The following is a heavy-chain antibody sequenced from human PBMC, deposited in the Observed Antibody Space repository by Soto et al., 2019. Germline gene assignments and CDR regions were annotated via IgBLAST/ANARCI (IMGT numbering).Heavy chain of an antibody. CDR1: GCSLSSSSYC. CDR3: ARLQAKRITIFGVAKGGCFDP. J-gene: IGHJ5*02. CDR2: IYYSGST. Sequence: SETLSLTCTFAGCSLSSSSYCLGWIRPPPGKGLEWIGSIYYSGSTYYNPSLKSRVTISVDTSKNQFSLKLSSVTAADTAVYYCARLQAKRITIFGVAKGGCFDPWGQGTLVTVSS. D-gene: IGHD3-3*01. V-gene: IGHV4-39*01.